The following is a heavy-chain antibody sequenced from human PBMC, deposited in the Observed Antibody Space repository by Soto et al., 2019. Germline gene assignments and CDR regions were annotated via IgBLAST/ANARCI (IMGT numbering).Heavy chain of an antibody. V-gene: IGHV3-74*01. D-gene: IGHD1-1*01. CDR2: IYSDGSDT. J-gene: IGHJ6*02. CDR3: ARRSVPTTGSTGVLAMDV. CDR1: GFSLSSYW. Sequence: EVQLVESGGGLVQPGGSLRLSCVASGFSLSSYWMHWVRQAPGKGLVWVSRIYSDGSDTAYADFVEGRFTISRDNAKNTLYLQMNSLRAEDTAVYYCARRSVPTTGSTGVLAMDVWGQGTTVTVSS.